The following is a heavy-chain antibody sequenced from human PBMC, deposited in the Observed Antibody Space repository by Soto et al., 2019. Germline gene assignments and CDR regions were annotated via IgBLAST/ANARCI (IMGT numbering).Heavy chain of an antibody. V-gene: IGHV1-8*01. CDR1: GYTFTSYD. CDR3: ARGARDIVVVPHRYSMDV. Sequence: ASVKVSCKASGYTFTSYDINWVRQATGQGLEWMGWINPNSGNTGYAQKFQGRVTMTRNTSISTAYMELSSLRSEDTAVYYCARGARDIVVVPHRYSMDVWGKGTTVTVSS. J-gene: IGHJ6*03. D-gene: IGHD2-2*01. CDR2: INPNSGNT.